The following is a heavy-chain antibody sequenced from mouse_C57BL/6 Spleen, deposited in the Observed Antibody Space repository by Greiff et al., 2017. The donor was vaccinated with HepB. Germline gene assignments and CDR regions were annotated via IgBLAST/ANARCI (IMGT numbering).Heavy chain of an antibody. CDR1: GYTFTSYW. J-gene: IGHJ1*03. D-gene: IGHD2-4*01. Sequence: QVQLQQPGAELVKPGASVKMSCKASGYTFTSYWITWVKQRPGQGLEWIGDIYPGSGSTNYNEKFKSKATLTVDTSSSTAYMQLSSLTSEDSAVYYCARWIYDYDGWYFDVWGTGTTVTVSS. CDR2: IYPGSGST. V-gene: IGHV1-55*01. CDR3: ARWIYDYDGWYFDV.